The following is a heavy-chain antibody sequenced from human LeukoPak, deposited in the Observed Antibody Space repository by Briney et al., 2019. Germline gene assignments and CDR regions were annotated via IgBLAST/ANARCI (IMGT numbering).Heavy chain of an antibody. Sequence: ASVKVSRKASGYTFTSYDINWVRQATGQGLEWMGWMNPNSGNTGYAQKFQGRVTMTRNTSISTAYMELSSLRSEDTAVYYCARGRELRYFDWLSDPLDAFDIWGQGTMVTVSS. CDR3: ARGRELRYFDWLSDPLDAFDI. CDR2: MNPNSGNT. CDR1: GYTFTSYD. V-gene: IGHV1-8*01. D-gene: IGHD3-9*01. J-gene: IGHJ3*02.